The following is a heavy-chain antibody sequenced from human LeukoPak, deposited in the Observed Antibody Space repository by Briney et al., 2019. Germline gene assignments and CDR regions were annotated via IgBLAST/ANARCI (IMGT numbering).Heavy chain of an antibody. D-gene: IGHD5-24*01. J-gene: IGHJ3*02. Sequence: GGSLRLSCAASGFGFSNYDMHWVGQAPHKGLEGVAVISHDGSNKYYGHSVKGRFTVSRDNLKNTLYLQMNTLRVEDTAVYSCAKVYAGYRTAFDIWGQGTMVIVSS. V-gene: IGHV3-30*18. CDR2: ISHDGSNK. CDR3: AKVYAGYRTAFDI. CDR1: GFGFSNYD.